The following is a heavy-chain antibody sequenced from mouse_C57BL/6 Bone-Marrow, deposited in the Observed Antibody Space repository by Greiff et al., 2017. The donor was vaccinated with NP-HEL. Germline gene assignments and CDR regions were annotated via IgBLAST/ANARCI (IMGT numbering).Heavy chain of an antibody. V-gene: IGHV1-64*01. D-gene: IGHD2-2*01. CDR1: GYTFTSYW. CDR3: ARGSYYGYGAY. J-gene: IGHJ3*01. Sequence: QVQLQQPGAELVKPGASVKLSCKASGYTFTSYWMHWVKQRPGQGLEWIGMIHPNSGSTNYNEKFKSKATLTVDKSSSTAYMQLSSLTSEDAAVYYCARGSYYGYGAYWGQGTLVTVSA. CDR2: IHPNSGST.